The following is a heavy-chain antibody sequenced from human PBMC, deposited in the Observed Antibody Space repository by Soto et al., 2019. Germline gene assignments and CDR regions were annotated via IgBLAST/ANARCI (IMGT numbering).Heavy chain of an antibody. CDR3: ARDLGSGYYDYYYYYGMDV. J-gene: IGHJ6*02. CDR1: VFTFSSYA. Sequence: WGSLRLSCSASVFTFSSYAMHWLRQAPGKGLEWVAVISYDGSNKYCADPVKGRFTISRDNSKNTLYLQMNSLRAEDTAVYYCARDLGSGYYDYYYYYGMDVWGQGTTVTVSS. V-gene: IGHV3-30-3*01. CDR2: ISYDGSNK. D-gene: IGHD3-3*01.